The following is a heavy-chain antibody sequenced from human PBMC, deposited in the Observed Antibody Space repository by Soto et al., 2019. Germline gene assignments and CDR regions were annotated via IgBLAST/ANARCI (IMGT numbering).Heavy chain of an antibody. V-gene: IGHV3-30-3*01. D-gene: IGHD3-22*01. J-gene: IGHJ3*02. CDR1: GFTFSSYA. CDR3: LRPEYYYDSSGYPPAFDI. CDR2: ISYDGSNK. Sequence: VQLVESGGGLVKPGGSLRLSCAASGFTFSSYAMHWVRQAPGKGLEWVAVISYDGSNKYYADSVKGRFTISRDNSKNTLYLQMNSLRAEDTAVYYCLRPEYYYDSSGYPPAFDIWGQGTMVTVSS.